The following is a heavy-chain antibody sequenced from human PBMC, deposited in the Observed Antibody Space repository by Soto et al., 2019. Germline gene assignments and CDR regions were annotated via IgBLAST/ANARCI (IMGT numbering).Heavy chain of an antibody. D-gene: IGHD2-15*01. J-gene: IGHJ4*02. Sequence: SETLSLTCTVSGGSISSGDYYWSWIRQPPGKGLEWIGYIYYSGSTYYNPSLKSRVTISVDTSKNQFSLKLSSVTAADTAVYYCARDPPTNCSGGSCYDYWGQGTLVTV. CDR3: ARDPPTNCSGGSCYDY. CDR1: GGSISSGDYY. CDR2: IYYSGST. V-gene: IGHV4-30-4*01.